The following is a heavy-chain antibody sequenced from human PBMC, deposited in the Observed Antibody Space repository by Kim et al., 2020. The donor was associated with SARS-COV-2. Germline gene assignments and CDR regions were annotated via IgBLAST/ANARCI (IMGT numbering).Heavy chain of an antibody. CDR2: INHSGST. D-gene: IGHD3-22*01. CDR1: GGSFSGYY. CDR3: ARGVWAYYYDSSGYYNSSYYYYYYGMDV. Sequence: SETLSLTCAVYGGSFSGYYWSWIRQPPGKGLEWIGEINHSGSTNYNPSLKSRVTISVDTSKNQFSLKLSSVTAADTAVYYCARGVWAYYYDSSGYYNSSYYYYYYGMDVWGQGTTVTVSS. V-gene: IGHV4-34*01. J-gene: IGHJ6*02.